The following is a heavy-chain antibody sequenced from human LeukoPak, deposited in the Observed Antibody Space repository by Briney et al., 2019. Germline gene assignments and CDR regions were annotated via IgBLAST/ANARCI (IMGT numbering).Heavy chain of an antibody. CDR1: GFTFSSYG. CDR2: ISYDGSNK. CDR3: ARRSSENYFDY. J-gene: IGHJ4*02. V-gene: IGHV3-30*19. Sequence: GGSLRLSCAASGFTFSSYGMHWVRQAPGKGLEWVAVISYDGSNKYYADSVKGRFTISRDNSKNTLYLQMNSLRAEDTAVYYCARRSSENYFDYWGQGTLVTVSS. D-gene: IGHD3-3*01.